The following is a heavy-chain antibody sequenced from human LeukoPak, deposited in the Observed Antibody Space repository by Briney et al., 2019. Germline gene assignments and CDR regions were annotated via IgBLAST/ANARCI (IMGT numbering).Heavy chain of an antibody. D-gene: IGHD2-21*01. CDR2: FWYDGSKK. Sequence: GGSLRLSCAASGFTFSSYGMHWVRQGPGKGLEWVAVFWYDGSKKYYADSVKGRLTISRDISKKTLYLQMDSLRVEDTAVYYCTRDAGLCVHDYWGQGTLVTVSS. V-gene: IGHV3-33*01. CDR1: GFTFSSYG. CDR3: TRDAGLCVHDY. J-gene: IGHJ4*02.